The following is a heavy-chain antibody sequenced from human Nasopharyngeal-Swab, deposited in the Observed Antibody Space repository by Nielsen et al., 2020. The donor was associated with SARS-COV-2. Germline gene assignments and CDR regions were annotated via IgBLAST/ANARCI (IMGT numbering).Heavy chain of an antibody. D-gene: IGHD1-14*01. CDR2: IHYTGSV. CDR1: GGSIRSAGYF. CDR3: AREVIAEPDSDGFDI. Sequence: SETLSLTCTVSGGSIRSAGYFWSWIRHHPGKGLEWIGYIHYTGSVYYNPSLETRVTISVDTSENQFSLDLSSVTAADTAVYYCAREVIAEPDSDGFDIWGQGTMVTVSS. V-gene: IGHV4-31*03. J-gene: IGHJ3*02.